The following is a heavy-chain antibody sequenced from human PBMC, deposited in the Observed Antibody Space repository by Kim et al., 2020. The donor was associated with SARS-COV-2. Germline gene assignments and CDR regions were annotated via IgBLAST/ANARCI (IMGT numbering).Heavy chain of an antibody. CDR1: GVSISRTYYN. V-gene: IGHV4-39*07. D-gene: IGHD3-10*01. J-gene: IGHJ5*01. CDR2: VYFGGKT. CDR3: ARGTITMNRGPYFDT. Sequence: SETLSLTCTVSGVSISRTYYNWAWLRQPPGKGLEWIASVYFGGKTYYNPSLESRVTISLDASKNQFSLKVSPLTAADTGVFFCARGTITMNRGPYFDTWG.